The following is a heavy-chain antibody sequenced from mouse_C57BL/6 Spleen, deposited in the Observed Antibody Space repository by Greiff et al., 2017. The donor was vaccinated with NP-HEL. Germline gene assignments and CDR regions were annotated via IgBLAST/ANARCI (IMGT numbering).Heavy chain of an antibody. V-gene: IGHV14-2*01. CDR1: GFNIKDYY. Sequence: EVQLQQSGAELVKPGASVKLSCTASGFNIKDYYMHWVKQRTEQGLEWIGRIDPEDGENKYAPKFQGKATITADTSSNTAYLQLSSLTSEDTAVYYCARIYYYGSSYNSWGQGTTLTVSS. CDR2: IDPEDGEN. J-gene: IGHJ2*01. D-gene: IGHD1-1*01. CDR3: ARIYYYGSSYNS.